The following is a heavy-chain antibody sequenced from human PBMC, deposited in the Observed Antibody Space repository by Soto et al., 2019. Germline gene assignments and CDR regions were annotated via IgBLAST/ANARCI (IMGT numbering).Heavy chain of an antibody. CDR3: ARGGEPLGYYGLDV. CDR2: MYYTGVT. Sequence: ETLSLTCCVSGGSVRSGNHFWNWIRQPPGRGLEWLGYMYYTGVTNYNPSLKSRVSMSVDTSKNQFSLKLTSLTAADTAVYYCARGGEPLGYYGLDVWGQGTTVTASS. D-gene: IGHD3-10*01. V-gene: IGHV4-61*01. CDR1: GGSVRSGNHF. J-gene: IGHJ6*02.